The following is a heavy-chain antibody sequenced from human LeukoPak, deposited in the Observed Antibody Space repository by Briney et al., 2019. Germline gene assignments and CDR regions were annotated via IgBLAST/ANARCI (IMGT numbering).Heavy chain of an antibody. Sequence: GGSLRLSCEASGFNFNGYVMHWVRQPPGKGLEWVAVISHDGSDQYYADSVKGRFIISRDSSRNTLYLQLNSLRPEDTAVYYCARSAAGRQYGSGDYWGQGTLVTVSS. D-gene: IGHD3-10*01. V-gene: IGHV3-30*04. CDR1: GFNFNGYV. CDR2: ISHDGSDQ. CDR3: ARSAAGRQYGSGDY. J-gene: IGHJ4*02.